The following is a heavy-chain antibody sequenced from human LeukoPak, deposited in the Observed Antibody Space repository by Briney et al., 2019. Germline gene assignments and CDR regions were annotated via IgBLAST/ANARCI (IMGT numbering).Heavy chain of an antibody. Sequence: SETLSLTCTVSGGSISNYYWSWIRQPPGKGLEWIGYIHYSGSPNYNPSLKSRVSISVDTSKNPFSLKLNSVTAADTAVYYCARTTEDCSSTSCYQYWFGPWGQGTLVTVSS. CDR1: GGSISNYY. CDR2: IHYSGSP. D-gene: IGHD2-2*01. J-gene: IGHJ5*02. V-gene: IGHV4-59*01. CDR3: ARTTEDCSSTSCYQYWFGP.